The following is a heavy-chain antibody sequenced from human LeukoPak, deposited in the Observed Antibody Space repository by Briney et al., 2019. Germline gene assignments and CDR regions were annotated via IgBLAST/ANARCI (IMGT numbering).Heavy chain of an antibody. J-gene: IGHJ4*02. V-gene: IGHV4-59*08. CDR1: GGSISSYY. CDR2: IYYSGST. CDR3: ARFSADYGDYSVFDY. D-gene: IGHD4-17*01. Sequence: NPSETLSLTCTVSGGSISSYYWSWIRQPPGKGLEWIGYIYYSGSTNYNPSLKSRVTISVDTSKNQFSLKLSSVTAADTAVYYCARFSADYGDYSVFDYWGQGTLVTVSS.